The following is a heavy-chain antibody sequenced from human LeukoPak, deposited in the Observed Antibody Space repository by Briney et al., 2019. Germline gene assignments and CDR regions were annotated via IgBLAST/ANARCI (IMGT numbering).Heavy chain of an antibody. CDR1: GFTFSSYG. D-gene: IGHD6-13*01. V-gene: IGHV3-30*03. CDR2: ISYDGSNK. J-gene: IGHJ6*02. CDR3: AGSVSSWEDYYYYGMDV. Sequence: GGSLRLSCAASGFTFSSYGMHWVRQAPGKGLEWVAVISYDGSNKYYADSVKGRFTISRDNSKNTLYLQMNSLRAEDTAVYYCAGSVSSWEDYYYYGMDVWGQGTTVTVSS.